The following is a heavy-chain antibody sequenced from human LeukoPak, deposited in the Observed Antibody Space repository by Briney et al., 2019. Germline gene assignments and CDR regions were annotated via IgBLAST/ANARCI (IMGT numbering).Heavy chain of an antibody. Sequence: SETLSLTCAVSGGSISSNNWWSWVRQPPGKGLEWIGEIFHSGSTNYNPSLKSRVTISVDKSKNQFSLKLSSVTAADTAVYYCARHGYDSSGGWFDPWGQGTLVTVSS. CDR2: IFHSGST. CDR1: GGSISSNNW. D-gene: IGHD3-22*01. J-gene: IGHJ5*02. V-gene: IGHV4-4*02. CDR3: ARHGYDSSGGWFDP.